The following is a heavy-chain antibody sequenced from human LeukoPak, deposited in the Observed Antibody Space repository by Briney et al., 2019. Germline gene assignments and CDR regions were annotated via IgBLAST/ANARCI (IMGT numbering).Heavy chain of an antibody. CDR2: IIPNSGAT. J-gene: IGHJ4*02. Sequence: GASVKASCKASGYTFTGNPILWVRQAPGQGLEWMGWIIPNSGATTYAQKFQGRVAMTRDTSISTAFMELSSLRSDDTAVYYCTREDYWGQGTPVTVSS. CDR1: GYTFTGNP. V-gene: IGHV1-2*02. CDR3: TREDY.